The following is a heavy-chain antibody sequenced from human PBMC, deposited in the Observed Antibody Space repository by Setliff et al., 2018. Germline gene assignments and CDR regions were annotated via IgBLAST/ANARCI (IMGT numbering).Heavy chain of an antibody. CDR1: GGSISTNNW. CDR2: IYHSGST. CDR3: ARDLGSSTPAGY. V-gene: IGHV4-4*02. D-gene: IGHD1-26*01. J-gene: IGHJ4*02. Sequence: SETLSLTCAVSGGSISTNNWWNWVRQPPGKGLEWIGEIYHSGSTNYNPSLKSRVTISVDKSKNQFSLKLNSVTAADTAVYYCARDLGSSTPAGYWGQGTLVTVS.